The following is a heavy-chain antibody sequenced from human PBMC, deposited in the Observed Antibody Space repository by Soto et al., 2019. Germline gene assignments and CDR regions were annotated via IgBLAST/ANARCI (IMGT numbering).Heavy chain of an antibody. CDR3: IRGFYGLDV. Sequence: EVQQVESGGGLVQPGGSLRLSCSASGFTFSGRSMHWVRQAPGKGLEYVSGVSPNGNDKYYTDSVKGRFTISRDNSKNTLHLQMSSLRPEDTALFYCIRGFYGLDVWGQGTTVTVSS. CDR2: VSPNGNDK. J-gene: IGHJ6*02. CDR1: GFTFSGRS. V-gene: IGHV3-64D*08.